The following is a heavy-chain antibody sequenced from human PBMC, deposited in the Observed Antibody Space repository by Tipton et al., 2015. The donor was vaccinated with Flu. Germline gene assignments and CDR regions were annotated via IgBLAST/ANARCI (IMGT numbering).Heavy chain of an antibody. CDR2: IYYTGYP. D-gene: IGHD3-16*01. V-gene: IGHV4-39*07. CDR1: DGSISSSSHY. J-gene: IGHJ5*01. Sequence: TLSLTCSVSDGSISSSSHYWGWIRQSPGRGLEWVGSIYYTGYPYHNPSPKSRLAMSIDTSKIQFSLRLSSMTAADTAVYYCAKVKFGWVESWAQGILVTVSS. CDR3: AKVKFGWVES.